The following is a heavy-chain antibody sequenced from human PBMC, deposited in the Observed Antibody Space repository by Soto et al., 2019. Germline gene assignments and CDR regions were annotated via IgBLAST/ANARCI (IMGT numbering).Heavy chain of an antibody. CDR2: INPNNGAT. D-gene: IGHD2-21*01. V-gene: IGHV1-46*01. CDR3: ASRVLCDMHV. Sequence: QEQLVQSGAEVKEPGASLKVSCKASGDTFTTNYIHWVRQAPGQGLEWMGRINPNNGATLYAQEFQGRLIFTTDTSTSTVSMDPNRVKSEDSAVYYCASRVLCDMHVWGQGTTVTVSS. CDR1: GDTFTTNY. J-gene: IGHJ6*02.